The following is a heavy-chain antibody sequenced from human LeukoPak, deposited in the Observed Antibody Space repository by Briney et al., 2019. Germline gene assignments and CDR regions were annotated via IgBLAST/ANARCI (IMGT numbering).Heavy chain of an antibody. CDR2: VHYSGTS. CDR3: ASPYRSYGYIPSDY. CDR1: GDSLGTTTYY. V-gene: IGHV4-39*01. J-gene: IGHJ4*02. Sequence: PSETLSLTCTVSGDSLGTTTYYWGWIRQSPGKGLEWIGSVHYSGTSNYNPSLKSRVILSVDTSKNQISLNLTSVTAAATAMHYCASPYRSYGYIPSDYWGQGTLATVSS. D-gene: IGHD5-18*01.